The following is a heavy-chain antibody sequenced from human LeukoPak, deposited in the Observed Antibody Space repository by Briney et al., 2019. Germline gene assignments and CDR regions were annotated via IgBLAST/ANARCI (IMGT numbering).Heavy chain of an antibody. CDR1: GYTFTSYD. CDR2: MNPNSGNT. D-gene: IGHD3-3*01. Sequence: ASVKVSCKASGYTFTSYDINWVRQATGQGLEWMGWMNPNSGNTGYAQKFQGRVTMTRNTSISTAYMELSSLRSEDTAVHYCATSTYDFWSGYQINWFDPWGQGTLVTVSS. V-gene: IGHV1-8*01. CDR3: ATSTYDFWSGYQINWFDP. J-gene: IGHJ5*02.